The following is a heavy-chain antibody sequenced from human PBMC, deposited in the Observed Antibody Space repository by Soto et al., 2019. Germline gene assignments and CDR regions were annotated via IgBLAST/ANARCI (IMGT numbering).Heavy chain of an antibody. Sequence: SETLSLTCAVYGGSFSGYYWSWIRQPPGKGLEWIGEINHSGSTNYNPSLKSRVTISVDTSKNQFSLKLSSVTAADTAVYYCARGWLLFEYYYYYGMDVWGQGTTVTVSS. CDR1: GGSFSGYY. J-gene: IGHJ6*02. V-gene: IGHV4-34*01. CDR2: INHSGST. CDR3: ARGWLLFEYYYYYGMDV. D-gene: IGHD3-3*01.